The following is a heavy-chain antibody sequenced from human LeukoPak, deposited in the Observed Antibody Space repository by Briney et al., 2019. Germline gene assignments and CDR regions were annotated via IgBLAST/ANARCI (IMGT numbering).Heavy chain of an antibody. CDR3: ARAPGAYCGGDCQIAFDI. J-gene: IGHJ3*02. CDR2: IYYSGST. V-gene: IGHV4-34*01. D-gene: IGHD2-21*02. Sequence: SETLSLTCAVYGGSFSASYWNWIRQPPGKGLEWIGSIYYSGSTYYNPSLKSRVTISVDTSKNQFSLKLSSVTAADTAVYYCARAPGAYCGGDCQIAFDIWGQGTMVTVSS. CDR1: GGSFSASY.